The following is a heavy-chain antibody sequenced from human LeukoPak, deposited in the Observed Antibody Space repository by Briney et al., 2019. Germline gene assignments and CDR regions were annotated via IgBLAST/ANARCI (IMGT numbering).Heavy chain of an antibody. V-gene: IGHV3-23*01. J-gene: IGHJ4*02. Sequence: PGGSLRLSCAASGFTFSNYAMSWVRQAPGKGLEWVSAITRSGGTTYYADSVKGRFTISRDNSKNTLYLQMNSLRAEDTAVYYCATSGSMVRGVTTDYWGQGTLVTVSS. CDR1: GFTFSNYA. CDR2: ITRSGGTT. D-gene: IGHD3-10*01. CDR3: ATSGSMVRGVTTDY.